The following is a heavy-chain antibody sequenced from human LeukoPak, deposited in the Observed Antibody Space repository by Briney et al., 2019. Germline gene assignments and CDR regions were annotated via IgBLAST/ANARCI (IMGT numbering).Heavy chain of an antibody. Sequence: GALRLSCTASGFAFDEHGMSWVRQAPGKGLEWVGRTRDKARGYRTEYAASVKDRFTISRDDSKTLVYLQMNSLKIEDTAVYYCARDGQEGDNSAFDIWGQGTVVTVYS. V-gene: IGHV3-72*01. J-gene: IGHJ3*02. CDR1: GFAFDEHG. D-gene: IGHD3-22*01. CDR2: TRDKARGYRT. CDR3: ARDGQEGDNSAFDI.